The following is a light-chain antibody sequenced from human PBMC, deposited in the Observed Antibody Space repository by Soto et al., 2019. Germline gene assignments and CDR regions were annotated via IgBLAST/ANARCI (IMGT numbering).Light chain of an antibody. Sequence: QSALTQPASVSGSPGQSITISCTGTSSDVGAYNYVSWYQQHPGKAPKLMIYDVINRPSGVSTRFSGSKSGNTASLTISGLQAEDEAHYYCSSYTSSSTYVVFGGGTKHTVL. CDR2: DVI. J-gene: IGLJ2*01. V-gene: IGLV2-14*01. CDR3: SSYTSSSTYVV. CDR1: SSDVGAYNY.